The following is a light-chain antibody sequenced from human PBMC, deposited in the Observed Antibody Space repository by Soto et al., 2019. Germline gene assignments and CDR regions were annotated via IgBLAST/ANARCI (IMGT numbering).Light chain of an antibody. CDR3: QKYSSAPFT. V-gene: IGKV1-27*01. CDR1: QGISNF. Sequence: DIQMTQSPSSLSASVGDRVTVTCRASQGISNFLAWYQQKPGKVPKVMIYGASTLQSGVASRFSGSGFGTEFTLTISSLQPEDVATYYCQKYSSAPFTFGTGTKVDIK. CDR2: GAS. J-gene: IGKJ3*01.